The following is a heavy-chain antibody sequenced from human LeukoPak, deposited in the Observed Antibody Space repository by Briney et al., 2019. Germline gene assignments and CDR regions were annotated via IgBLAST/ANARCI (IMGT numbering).Heavy chain of an antibody. D-gene: IGHD1-26*01. CDR1: GFSLSSYS. CDR2: ISSSSSSYI. V-gene: IGHV3-21*01. Sequence: GGSLRLSCAASGFSLSSYSMNWVRQAPGKGLEWVSSISSSSSSYIYYADSVKGRFTISRDNSKNTMYLQMNNLREEDTAVYYCTRDPILGAPDYFDYWGQGTLVTVPS. J-gene: IGHJ4*02. CDR3: TRDPILGAPDYFDY.